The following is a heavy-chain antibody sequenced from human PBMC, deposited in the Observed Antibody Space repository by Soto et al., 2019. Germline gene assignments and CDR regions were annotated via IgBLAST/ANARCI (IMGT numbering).Heavy chain of an antibody. J-gene: IGHJ5*02. CDR1: GGSISSYY. V-gene: IGHV4-59*01. Sequence: SETLSLTCTVSGGSISSYYWSWIRQPPGKGLEWIGYIYYSGSTNYNPSLKSRVTISVDTSKNQFSLKLSSVTAADTAVYYCARMLMTTVTTNWFDPWGQGTLVTVSS. D-gene: IGHD4-17*01. CDR3: ARMLMTTVTTNWFDP. CDR2: IYYSGST.